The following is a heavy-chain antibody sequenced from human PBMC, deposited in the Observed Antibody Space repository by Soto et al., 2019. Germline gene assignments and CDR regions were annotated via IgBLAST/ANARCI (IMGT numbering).Heavy chain of an antibody. Sequence: PSETLSLTCTVSFGSISSYYWSWIRQPPGKGLEWIGYIYYSVSTNYNPSLKSRVTISVDTSKNQFSLKLSSLTDAETAVYYCARERMRVYYGMDVLGQGNTAPVSS. J-gene: IGHJ6*02. CDR2: IYYSVST. CDR1: FGSISSYY. CDR3: ARERMRVYYGMDV. D-gene: IGHD3-3*01. V-gene: IGHV4-59*01.